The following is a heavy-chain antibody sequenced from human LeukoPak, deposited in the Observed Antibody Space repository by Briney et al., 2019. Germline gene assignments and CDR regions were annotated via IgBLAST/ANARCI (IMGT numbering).Heavy chain of an antibody. CDR2: ISGSGGST. V-gene: IGHV3-23*01. CDR1: GFTFSSYA. Sequence: GGSLRLSCAASGFTFSSYAMSWVRQAPGKGLEWVSAISGSGGSTYYADSVKGRFTLSRDNSKNTLYLQMNSLRAEDTAVYYCAKELTFGGVIVGTFDYWGQGTLVTVSS. J-gene: IGHJ4*02. D-gene: IGHD3-16*02. CDR3: AKELTFGGVIVGTFDY.